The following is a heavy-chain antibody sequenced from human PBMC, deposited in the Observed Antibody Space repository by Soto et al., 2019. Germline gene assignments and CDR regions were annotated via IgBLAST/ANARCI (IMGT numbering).Heavy chain of an antibody. CDR2: IYSDGST. CDR3: ARGIKRSQFDN. Sequence: LRLSCAASGFTVSSNYMSWVRQAPGKGLEWVSLIYSDGSTFYADSVKGRFTISRDNSKNTLYLQMNSLRVEDTAVYYCARGIKRSQFDNWGQGTLVTVST. D-gene: IGHD2-15*01. J-gene: IGHJ4*02. V-gene: IGHV3-66*01. CDR1: GFTVSSNY.